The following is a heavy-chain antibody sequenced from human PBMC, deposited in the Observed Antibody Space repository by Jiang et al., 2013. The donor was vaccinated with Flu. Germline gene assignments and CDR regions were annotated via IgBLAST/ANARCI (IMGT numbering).Heavy chain of an antibody. Sequence: EVQLLESGGGLVQPGGSLRLSCAASGFTVSSNYMSWVRQAPGKGLEWVSVIYSGGSTYYADSVKGRFTISRHTSKNTLYLQMNNLRAEDTAVYYCARISIVGIHWGFDYWGQGTLVTVSS. CDR2: IYSGGST. CDR3: ARISIVGIHWGFDY. V-gene: IGHV3-53*04. D-gene: IGHD1-26*01. J-gene: IGHJ4*02. CDR1: GFTVSSNY.